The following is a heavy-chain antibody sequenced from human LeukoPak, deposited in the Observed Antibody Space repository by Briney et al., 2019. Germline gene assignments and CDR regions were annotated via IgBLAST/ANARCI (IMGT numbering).Heavy chain of an antibody. D-gene: IGHD3-3*01. CDR2: INPSGGST. CDR3: ARGPVEYDAFDI. Sequence: GASVKVSCKASGYTFTGNYMHWVRQAPGQGLEWMGIINPSGGSTSYAQKFQGRVTMTRDMSTSTVYMELSSLRSEDTAVYYCARGPVEYDAFDIWGQGTMVTVSS. J-gene: IGHJ3*02. CDR1: GYTFTGNY. V-gene: IGHV1-46*01.